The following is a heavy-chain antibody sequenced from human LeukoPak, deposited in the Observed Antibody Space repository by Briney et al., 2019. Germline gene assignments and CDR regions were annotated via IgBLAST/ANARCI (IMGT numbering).Heavy chain of an antibody. CDR2: ISASGDTT. CDR1: GFPFSAYA. J-gene: IGHJ4*02. V-gene: IGHV3-23*01. Sequence: GGSLRLSCAASGFPFSAYAMSWVRQAPGKGLEWVSAISASGDTTYYADSVRGRFTISRDNSKNTLYLQMNSLRAGDTALYYCAKESLRGHSYGFDNWGQGTLVTVSP. CDR3: AKESLRGHSYGFDN. D-gene: IGHD5-18*01.